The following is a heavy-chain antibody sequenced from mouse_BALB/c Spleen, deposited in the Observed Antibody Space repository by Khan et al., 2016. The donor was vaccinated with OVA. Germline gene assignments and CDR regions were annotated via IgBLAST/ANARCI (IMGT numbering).Heavy chain of an antibody. CDR3: ARDYWFAY. CDR2: ISSGDST. CDR1: GFTFSNYA. V-gene: IGHV5-6-5*01. J-gene: IGHJ3*01. Sequence: EVKLVESGGGLVKPGGSLKLSCAASGFTFSNYAMSWVRQSPEKRLEWVASISSGDSTYYPDNVKGRLTISTDNAWTILSMHMSSLRSEDTATYYCARDYWFAYWGQGTMVTVSA.